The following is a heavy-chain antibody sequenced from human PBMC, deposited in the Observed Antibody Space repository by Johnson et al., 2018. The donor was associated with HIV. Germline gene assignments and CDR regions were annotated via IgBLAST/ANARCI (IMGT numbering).Heavy chain of an antibody. V-gene: IGHV3-30*03. J-gene: IGHJ3*02. CDR3: SSKAACNMHALDI. CDR2: ISYDGSNK. CDR1: GFTFSSYG. D-gene: IGHD2/OR15-2a*01. Sequence: QVQLVESGGGVVQPGRSLRLSCAASGFTFSSYGMNWVRQAPGKGLEWVAVISYDGSNKYYADSVKGRFTISRDNSKNTLYLKMNSLRAEDTALYYRSSKAACNMHALDIWGEGRMVTVSS.